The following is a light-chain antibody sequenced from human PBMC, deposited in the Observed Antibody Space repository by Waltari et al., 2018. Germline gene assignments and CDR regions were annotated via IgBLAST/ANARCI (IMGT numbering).Light chain of an antibody. CDR2: KAS. J-gene: IGKJ1*01. CDR3: QQYNNYSV. Sequence: DIQMTQSLSTLSASVGDRVTITCRASQSISTWLAWYQQKPGKAPKLLIYKASTLESGVPSRFSGSGSGTEFTLTISSLQPDDFATYYCQQYNNYSVFGQGTKVEIK. V-gene: IGKV1-5*03. CDR1: QSISTW.